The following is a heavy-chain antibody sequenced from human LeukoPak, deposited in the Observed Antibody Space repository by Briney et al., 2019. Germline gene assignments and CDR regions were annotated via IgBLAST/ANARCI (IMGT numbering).Heavy chain of an antibody. CDR2: ILPIIGIG. J-gene: IGHJ6*02. Sequence: SAVKVSRKASGGTFRSYAISGVRPAPGQGLAWMGRILPIIGIGNYAQKHQGRVKITADKCRGTSYMEVSSLRSEDTSVYYCARSNYYGSGSAPHYCCGMDVWGQGTTVTVSS. D-gene: IGHD3-10*01. V-gene: IGHV1-69*04. CDR1: GGTFRSYA. CDR3: ARSNYYGSGSAPHYCCGMDV.